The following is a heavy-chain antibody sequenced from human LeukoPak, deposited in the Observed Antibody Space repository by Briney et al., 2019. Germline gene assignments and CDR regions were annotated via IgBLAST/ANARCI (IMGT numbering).Heavy chain of an antibody. CDR1: GYTFTSYD. CDR3: ARSDYSNSYYYYYMDV. Sequence: ASVKVSCKASGYTFTSYDINWVRQATGQGLEWMRWMNPNSGNTGYAQKFQGRVTMTRNPSISTAYMELSSLRSEDTAVYYCARSDYSNSYYYYYMDVWGKGTTVTVSS. D-gene: IGHD4-11*01. V-gene: IGHV1-8*01. J-gene: IGHJ6*03. CDR2: MNPNSGNT.